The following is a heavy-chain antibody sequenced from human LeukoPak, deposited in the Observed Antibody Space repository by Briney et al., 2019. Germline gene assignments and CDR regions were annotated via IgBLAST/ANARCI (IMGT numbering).Heavy chain of an antibody. CDR2: IKQDGSEK. D-gene: IGHD3-22*01. Sequence: GGSLRLSCAASGFTLSTYWMSWVRQAPGKGLEWVANIKQDGSEKYYVDSVRGQFTISRDNAKNSLYLQMNSLRVEDTAVYYCARDSSDFRPFHYWGLGTLVTVPS. CDR3: ARDSSDFRPFHY. CDR1: GFTLSTYW. V-gene: IGHV3-7*01. J-gene: IGHJ4*02.